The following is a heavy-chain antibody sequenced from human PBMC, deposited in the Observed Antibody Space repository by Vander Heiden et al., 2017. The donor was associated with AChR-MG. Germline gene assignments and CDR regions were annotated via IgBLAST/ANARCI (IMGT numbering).Heavy chain of an antibody. CDR2: ISGSGGST. J-gene: IGHJ4*02. Sequence: EVQLLESGGGLVQPGGSLRLPCAASGFTFSSYTMGWVRQAPGKGLGWVSAISGSGGSTDYADSVKGRFTISRDNSKNTLYLQMNILRAEDTAVYYCAKDFWGSAGYWGQGTVVTVSS. V-gene: IGHV3-23*01. CDR3: AKDFWGSAGY. CDR1: GFTFSSYT. D-gene: IGHD7-27*01.